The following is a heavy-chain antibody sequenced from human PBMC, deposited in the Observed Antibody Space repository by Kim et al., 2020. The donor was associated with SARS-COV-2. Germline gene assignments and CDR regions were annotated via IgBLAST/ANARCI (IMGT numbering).Heavy chain of an antibody. V-gene: IGHV3-21*01. J-gene: IGHJ4*02. Sequence: GGSLRLSCAASGFAFSSFNMNWVRQAPGKGLEWVSSISTSSYRFYADSVKGRFTISGDNAQNLLYLQMNSLRAEDTAIYYCASEDCSDSTCYYWGQGALVPVSS. CDR3: ASEDCSDSTCYY. CDR2: ISTSSYR. D-gene: IGHD2-15*01. CDR1: GFAFSSFN.